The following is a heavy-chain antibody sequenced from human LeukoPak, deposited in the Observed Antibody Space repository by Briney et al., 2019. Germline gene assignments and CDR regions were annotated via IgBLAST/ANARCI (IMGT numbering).Heavy chain of an antibody. CDR3: ARTHIVVVTAIRDAFDI. CDR1: GGSFSGYY. CDR2: INHSGST. Sequence: SETLSLTCAVYGGSFSGYYWSWIRQPPGKGLEWIGEINHSGSTNYNPSLKSRVTISVDTSKNQFSLKLSSVTAADTAVYYCARTHIVVVTAIRDAFDIWGQGTMVTVSS. J-gene: IGHJ3*02. V-gene: IGHV4-34*01. D-gene: IGHD2-21*02.